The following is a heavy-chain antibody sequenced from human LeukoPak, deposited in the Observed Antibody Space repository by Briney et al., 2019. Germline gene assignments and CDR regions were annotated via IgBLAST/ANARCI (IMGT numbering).Heavy chain of an antibody. J-gene: IGHJ3*02. CDR3: ARVYDSSGYYSDAFDI. CDR1: GVTFSSYG. CDR2: ISSSSSTI. Sequence: GGSLRLSCAASGVTFSSYGMNWVRQAPGKGLEWVSYISSSSSTIYYADSVKGRFTISRDNAKNSLYLQMNSLRAEDTAVYYCARVYDSSGYYSDAFDIWGQGTMVTVSS. D-gene: IGHD3-22*01. V-gene: IGHV3-48*01.